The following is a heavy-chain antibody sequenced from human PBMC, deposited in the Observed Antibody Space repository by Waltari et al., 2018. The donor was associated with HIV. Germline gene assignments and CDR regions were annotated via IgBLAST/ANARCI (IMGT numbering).Heavy chain of an antibody. V-gene: IGHV2-5*02. CDR2: IYLDDDK. CDR3: AHRQGITGATVFDY. D-gene: IGHD1-20*01. CDR1: GFSLSTRGVG. J-gene: IGHJ4*02. Sequence: QITLRESGPTLVKPTQTLTLTCTFSGFSLSTRGVGVGWIRQPPGKALEWLGLIYLDDDKRYSPSLNSRLTITKETSKNQVVLTMTNMDPVDTATYYCAHRQGITGATVFDYWGQGTLVTVSS.